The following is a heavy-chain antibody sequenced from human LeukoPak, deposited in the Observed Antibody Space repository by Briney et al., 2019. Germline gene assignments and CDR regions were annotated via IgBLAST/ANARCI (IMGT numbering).Heavy chain of an antibody. D-gene: IGHD3-22*01. CDR1: GFTFSSYA. CDR2: ISGSGGST. Sequence: GGSLRLSCAASGFTFSSYAMRWVRPAPGKGLEWVSGISGSGGSTYYADSVKGRFTISRDNSKNTLYLQMNSLRAEDTAVYYCAKGTMIVVVTYYFDYWGQGTLVTVSS. CDR3: AKGTMIVVVTYYFDY. V-gene: IGHV3-23*01. J-gene: IGHJ4*02.